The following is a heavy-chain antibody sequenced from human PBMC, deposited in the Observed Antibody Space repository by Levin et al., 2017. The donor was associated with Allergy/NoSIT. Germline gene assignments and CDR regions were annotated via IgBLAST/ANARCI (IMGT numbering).Heavy chain of an antibody. CDR1: GFSFSHYA. V-gene: IGHV3-23*01. CDR3: AKALGGYDFDY. D-gene: IGHD5-12*01. CDR2: ISESGHST. Sequence: ESLKISCAASGFSFSHYAMSWVRQTPGKGLEWVSLISESGHSTYYADSVKGRFTLSRDNSKNTLYLQMSSLRAEDTAVYYCAKALGGYDFDYWGQGALVTVSS. J-gene: IGHJ4*02.